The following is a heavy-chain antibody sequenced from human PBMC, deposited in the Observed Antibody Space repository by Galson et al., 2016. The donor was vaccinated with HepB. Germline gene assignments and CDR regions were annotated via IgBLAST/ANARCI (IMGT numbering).Heavy chain of an antibody. V-gene: IGHV3-72*01. CDR3: ARVRAESYFDY. J-gene: IGHJ4*02. Sequence: SLRLSCAASGFSFSSYWMHWVRQAPGKGLEWVGRSRNKANSYTTEYAASVKGRFTISRDDSESSLYLQMNSLKTEDTAVYYCARVRAESYFDYWGQGTLVTVSS. CDR2: SRNKANSYTT. CDR1: GFSFSSYW. D-gene: IGHD4/OR15-4a*01.